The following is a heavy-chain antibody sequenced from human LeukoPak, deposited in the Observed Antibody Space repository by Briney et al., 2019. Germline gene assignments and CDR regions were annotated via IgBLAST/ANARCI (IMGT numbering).Heavy chain of an antibody. CDR1: GFTFSNYG. CDR2: ISSNGGST. J-gene: IGHJ6*03. V-gene: IGHV3-64*01. CDR3: ARGGSGSYRVISYFHYYMDV. D-gene: IGHD3-10*01. Sequence: GGSLRLSCAASGFTFSNYGMHWVRQAPGKGLEYVSAISSNGGSTYYANSVKGRFTISRDNSKNTVYLQMGSLRAEDMAVYYCARGGSGSYRVISYFHYYMDVWGKGTAVTISS.